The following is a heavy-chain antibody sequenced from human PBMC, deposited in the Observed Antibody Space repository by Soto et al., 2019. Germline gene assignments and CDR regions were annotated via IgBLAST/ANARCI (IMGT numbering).Heavy chain of an antibody. Sequence: ASVNFSCKSFCYDFGNYGITWVGPAPGQGLDWVGWLRGYNGDTKYAQKFQGRVTMTSDTSTSTAYRELTSLRSDDTAVYYCARGDRSPNLWG. CDR1: CYDFGNYG. V-gene: IGHV1-18*01. J-gene: IGHJ2*01. D-gene: IGHD1-26*01. CDR3: ARGDRSPNL. CDR2: LRGYNGDT.